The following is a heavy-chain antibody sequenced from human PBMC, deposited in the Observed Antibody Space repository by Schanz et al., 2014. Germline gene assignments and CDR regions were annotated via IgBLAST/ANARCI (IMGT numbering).Heavy chain of an antibody. J-gene: IGHJ4*02. Sequence: VQLVESGGGLVQPGGSLRLSCAASGFAVDNYYMSCVRQAPGRGLEWVSIIFTDGRTYYADSVKGRFTISRDSSKNTLYLQMNSLRPEDTAIYYCAKNQYDDVDLSSFYFDFWGQGTLVTVSS. CDR2: IFTDGRT. CDR3: AKNQYDDVDLSSFYFDF. CDR1: GFAVDNYY. D-gene: IGHD3-10*02. V-gene: IGHV3-53*01.